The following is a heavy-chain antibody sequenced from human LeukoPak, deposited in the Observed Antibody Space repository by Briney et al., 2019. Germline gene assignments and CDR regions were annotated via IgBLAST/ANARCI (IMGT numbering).Heavy chain of an antibody. CDR2: ISAYNGNT. J-gene: IGHJ4*02. CDR1: GYTFTSYG. D-gene: IGHD3-10*01. V-gene: IGHV1-18*01. CDR3: ARDGTVTMVRGEFDY. Sequence: ASVKVSCTASGYTFTSYGMSWVRQAPGQGLEWMAWISAYNGNTNYAQKLQGRVTMTTDTSTSTAYMELRSLRSDDTAVYYCARDGTVTMVRGEFDYWGQGTLVTVSS.